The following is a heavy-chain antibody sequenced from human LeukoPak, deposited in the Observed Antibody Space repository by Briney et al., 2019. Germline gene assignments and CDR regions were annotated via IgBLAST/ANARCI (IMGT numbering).Heavy chain of an antibody. CDR3: ARHRSLRNYYGSGAHDY. CDR1: GGSISSYY. V-gene: IGHV4-4*07. D-gene: IGHD3-10*01. J-gene: IGHJ4*02. Sequence: SETLSLTCTVSGGSISSYYWSWIRQPAGKGLEWIGRIYTSGSTNYNPSLKSRVTMSVDTSKNKSSLKLSSVTAADTAVYYCARHRSLRNYYGSGAHDYWGQGTLVTVSS. CDR2: IYTSGST.